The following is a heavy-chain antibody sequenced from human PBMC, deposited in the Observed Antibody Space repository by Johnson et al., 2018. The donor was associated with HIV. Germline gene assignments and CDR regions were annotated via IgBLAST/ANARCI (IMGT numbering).Heavy chain of an antibody. J-gene: IGHJ3*02. D-gene: IGHD6-6*01. Sequence: QVQLVESGGGLVQPGGSLRLSCAASGFTFSSYAMHWVRQAPGKGLEWVAVISYDGSNKYYADSVKGRFTISRDNSKNTLYLQMNSLRAEDTAVYYCARDRVMAAGPFRYACDIWGQGTMVTVSS. V-gene: IGHV3-30-3*01. CDR3: ARDRVMAAGPFRYACDI. CDR2: ISYDGSNK. CDR1: GFTFSSYA.